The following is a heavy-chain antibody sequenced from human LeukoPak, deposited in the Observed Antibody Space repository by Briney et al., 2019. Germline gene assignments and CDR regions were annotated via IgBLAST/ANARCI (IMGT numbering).Heavy chain of an antibody. CDR1: GYTFTGYY. CDR2: INPNSGGT. V-gene: IGHV1-2*04. D-gene: IGHD3-9*01. CDR3: ARGYFDWLLPFDY. J-gene: IGHJ4*02. Sequence: ASVKVSCKASGYTFTGYYMHWVRQAPGQGLEWMGWINPNSGGTNYAQKFQGWVTMPRDTSISTAYMELSRLRSDDTAVYYCARGYFDWLLPFDYWGQGTLVTVSS.